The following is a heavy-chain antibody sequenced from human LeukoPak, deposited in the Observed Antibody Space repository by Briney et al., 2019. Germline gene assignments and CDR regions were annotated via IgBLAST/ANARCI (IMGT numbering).Heavy chain of an antibody. D-gene: IGHD3-16*02. V-gene: IGHV5-51*01. CDR2: IYPGDSDT. Sequence: GESLEISCQGSGYSFTSYWIGWVRQMPGKGLEWMGIIYPGDSDTRYSPPFQGQVTISAHKSISTAYLQWSSLKASDTAMYYCARLWYYDYVWGSYRQDDAFDIWGQGTMVTVSS. J-gene: IGHJ3*02. CDR1: GYSFTSYW. CDR3: ARLWYYDYVWGSYRQDDAFDI.